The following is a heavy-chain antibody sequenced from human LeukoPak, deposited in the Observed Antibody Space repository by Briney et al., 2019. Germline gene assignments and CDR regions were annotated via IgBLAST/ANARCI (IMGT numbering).Heavy chain of an antibody. J-gene: IGHJ4*02. Sequence: GGSLILSCGAYGFPFSSYAMRWVPRAPGKGVEWVPAFSGSGGSRYYADSVKGRFTVSRDNSKITLYLQMNSLGAEDTAVYCCARDDSSSPHFDYGGQGTLVTVSS. CDR1: GFPFSSYA. CDR3: ARDDSSSPHFDY. D-gene: IGHD6-6*01. CDR2: FSGSGGSR. V-gene: IGHV3-23*01.